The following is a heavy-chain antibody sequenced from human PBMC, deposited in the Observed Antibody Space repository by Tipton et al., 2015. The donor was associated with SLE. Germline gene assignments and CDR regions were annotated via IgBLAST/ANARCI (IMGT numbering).Heavy chain of an antibody. D-gene: IGHD7-27*01. CDR3: ARDLGYYMDV. CDR1: GGSISSYY. V-gene: IGHV4-59*12. Sequence: TLSLTCTVSGGSISSYYWSWIRQPPGKGLEWIGYIYYSGSTYYNPSLKSRVTISVDTSKNQFSLKLSSVTAADTAVYYCARDLGYYMDVWGKGTTVTVSS. J-gene: IGHJ6*03. CDR2: IYYSGST.